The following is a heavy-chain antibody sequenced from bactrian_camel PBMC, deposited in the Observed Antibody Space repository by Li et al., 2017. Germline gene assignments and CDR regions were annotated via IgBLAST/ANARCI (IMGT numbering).Heavy chain of an antibody. D-gene: IGHD3*01. V-gene: IGHV3S26*01. J-gene: IGHJ4*01. Sequence: VQLVESGGGSVQARGSLRLSCTASGFTHSRNCMAWFRQAPGKEREGIASINSRDSIVYADAVKGRFTISQDNAKNMLYLQMNSLQPEDTAMYYCAADPEEGGMGASLYTGARGPRSPSP. CDR1: GFTHSRNC. CDR3: AADPEEGGMGASLYT. CDR2: INSRDSI.